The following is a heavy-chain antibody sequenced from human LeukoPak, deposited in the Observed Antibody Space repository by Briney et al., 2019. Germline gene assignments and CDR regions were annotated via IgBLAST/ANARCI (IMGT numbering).Heavy chain of an antibody. CDR3: AKDGIRYYYDSSGYYGDY. J-gene: IGHJ4*02. V-gene: IGHV3-30*18. CDR2: ISCEGSNE. Sequence: RGSLRLSCAASGFTFSRYWMTWVRQAPGKGLEWVAVISCEGSNEYYADSVKGRFTISRDNSKNTLYLQMTSLRAEDTAVYYCAKDGIRYYYDSSGYYGDYWGQGTLVTFSS. CDR1: GFTFSRYW. D-gene: IGHD3-22*01.